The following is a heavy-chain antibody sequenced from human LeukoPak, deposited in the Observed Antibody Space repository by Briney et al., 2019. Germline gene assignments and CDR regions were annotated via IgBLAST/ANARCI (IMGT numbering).Heavy chain of an antibody. J-gene: IGHJ4*02. CDR1: GFTFSNYA. Sequence: GGSLRLSCAASGFTFSNYAMSWVRQAPGKGLEWVSAISGSDGSTNYADSVKGRFTISRDNSKNTLYLQMNSLRAEDTAVYYCAKPRWRSHFDYWGQGTLVTVSS. CDR2: ISGSDGST. CDR3: AKPRWRSHFDY. V-gene: IGHV3-23*01. D-gene: IGHD3-16*02.